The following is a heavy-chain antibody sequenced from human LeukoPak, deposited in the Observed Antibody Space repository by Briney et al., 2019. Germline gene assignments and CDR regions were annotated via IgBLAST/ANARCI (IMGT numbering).Heavy chain of an antibody. J-gene: IGHJ4*02. V-gene: IGHV3-23*01. D-gene: IGHD2-21*01. CDR2: ISGSGGST. Sequence: PGGSLRLSCAASGFTVSNNFVSWVRQAPGKGLEWVSAISGSGGSTYYADSVKGRFTISRDNSKNTLYLQMNSLRAEDTAVYYCAKDLRVVVIAIGPKTSASWGQGTLVTVSS. CDR1: GFTVSNNF. CDR3: AKDLRVVVIAIGPKTSAS.